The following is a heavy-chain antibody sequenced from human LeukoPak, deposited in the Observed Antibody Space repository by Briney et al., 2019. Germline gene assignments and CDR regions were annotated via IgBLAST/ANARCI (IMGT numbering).Heavy chain of an antibody. CDR2: MSYDGSKE. CDR3: LVWKHVFDR. CDR1: GFTFSSYG. J-gene: IGHJ5*02. D-gene: IGHD5/OR15-5a*01. Sequence: GRSLRLSCAASGFTFSSYGMHWVRQAPGKGLEWVAVMSYDGSKEYYADSVKGRFTISRDNSKNTLYLQMNSLRVEDTAVYYCLVWKHVFDRWGQGTLVTVSS. V-gene: IGHV3-30*03.